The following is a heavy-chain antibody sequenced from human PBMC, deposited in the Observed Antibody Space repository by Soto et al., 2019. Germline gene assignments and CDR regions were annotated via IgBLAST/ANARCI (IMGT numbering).Heavy chain of an antibody. V-gene: IGHV4-59*13. CDR1: GGSISSYY. D-gene: IGHD1-1*01. CDR3: ARLSVDLNDYWSLDP. J-gene: IGHJ5*02. Sequence: QVQLQESGPGLVKPSETLPLTCTVSGGSISSYYWSWIRQPPGKGLEWIGYVSYTGSTYYNPSLQSRVTISLGTSMNRFSLKVASVTAADTAVYYCARLSVDLNDYWSLDPWGQATLVTVSS. CDR2: VSYTGST.